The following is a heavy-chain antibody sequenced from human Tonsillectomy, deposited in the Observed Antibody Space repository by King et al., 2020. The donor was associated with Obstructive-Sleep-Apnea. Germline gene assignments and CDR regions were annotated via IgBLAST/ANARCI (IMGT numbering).Heavy chain of an antibody. J-gene: IGHJ5*02. V-gene: IGHV1-18*04. CDR3: VRDLNRPDP. CDR2: ISANNGNT. CDR1: GYTFTSYS. Sequence: QLVQSGAEVKKPGASVKVSCKASGYTFTSYSVTWVRQAPGQGLEWMGWISANNGNTNYAHKLQGRVTMTKDTSTNTAYMELRSLRSDDTAVYYCVRDLNRPDPWGQGTLVTVSS.